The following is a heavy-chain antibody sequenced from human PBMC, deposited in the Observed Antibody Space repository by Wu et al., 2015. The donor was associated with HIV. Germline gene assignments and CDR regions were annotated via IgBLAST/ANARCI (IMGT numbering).Heavy chain of an antibody. CDR1: GYSFTSYG. D-gene: IGHD2-8*02. Sequence: QIQLVQSGGEVKKPGASVKVSCKAFGYSFTSYGITWVRQAPGQGLEWMGWISVYNDKTNYAQSLQGRVTMTTDTSTSTAYMELKSLRSDDTAVYYCARGSTGWFDPWGQGTLVTVSS. V-gene: IGHV1-18*01. CDR2: ISVYNDKT. CDR3: ARGSTGWFDP. J-gene: IGHJ5*02.